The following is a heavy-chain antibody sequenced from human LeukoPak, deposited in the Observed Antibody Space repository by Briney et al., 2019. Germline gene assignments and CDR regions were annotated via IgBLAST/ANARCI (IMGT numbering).Heavy chain of an antibody. CDR1: GFTFDDYA. D-gene: IGHD3-16*01. V-gene: IGHV3-9*01. J-gene: IGHJ6*02. CDR3: ARGGGLDV. CDR2: ISWNSGSI. Sequence: GGSLRLSCAASGFTFDDYAMHWVRQAPGKGLEWVSGISWNSGSIGYADSVKGRFTISRDNAKSSLYLQMSNLRAEDTAVYFCARGGGLDVWGQGATVTVSS.